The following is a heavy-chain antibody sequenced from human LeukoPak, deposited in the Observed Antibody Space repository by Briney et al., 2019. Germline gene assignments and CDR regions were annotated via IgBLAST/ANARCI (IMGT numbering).Heavy chain of an antibody. J-gene: IGHJ4*02. CDR3: ARVGPPPINIFDY. CDR2: ISSSSSYI. D-gene: IGHD1-14*01. Sequence: KPGGSLRLSCAASGFTFSSYSMNGVRQAPGKGLEWVSSISSSSSYIYYADSVKGRFTISRDNAKNSLYLQMNSLRAEDTAVYYCARVGPPPINIFDYWGQGTLVTVSS. CDR1: GFTFSSYS. V-gene: IGHV3-21*01.